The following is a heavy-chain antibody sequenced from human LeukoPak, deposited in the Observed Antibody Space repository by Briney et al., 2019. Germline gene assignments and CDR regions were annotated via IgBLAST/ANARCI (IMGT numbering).Heavy chain of an antibody. V-gene: IGHV1-69*01. D-gene: IGHD2-2*01. CDR3: ASRPLGYCSSTSCLGAFDY. CDR1: GGTFSSYA. J-gene: IGHJ4*02. CDR2: IIPIFGTA. Sequence: SVKLSCKASGGTFSSYAISWVRQAPGQGLEWMGGIIPIFGTANYAQKFQGRVTITADESTSTAYMELRSLRSEDTAVYYCASRPLGYCSSTSCLGAFDYWGQGTLVTVSS.